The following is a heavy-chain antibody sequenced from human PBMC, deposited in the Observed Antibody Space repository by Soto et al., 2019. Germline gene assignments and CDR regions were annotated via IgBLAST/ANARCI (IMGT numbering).Heavy chain of an antibody. J-gene: IGHJ2*01. D-gene: IGHD6-13*01. CDR2: VRGGSGTT. Sequence: AGGSLRLSCTSSGFTFRSYAMSWVRQAPGKGLEWVSAVRGGSGTTYYADSVKGRFTISRDNSKNTLYPQMNSLRADDTAVYYCAKDLRGPEAGTWYFDLWGRGTLVTVSS. CDR1: GFTFRSYA. CDR3: AKDLRGPEAGTWYFDL. V-gene: IGHV3-23*01.